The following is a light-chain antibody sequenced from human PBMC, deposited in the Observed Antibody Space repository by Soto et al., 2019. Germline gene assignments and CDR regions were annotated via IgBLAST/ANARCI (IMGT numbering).Light chain of an antibody. J-gene: IGKJ5*01. CDR2: AAS. CDR3: QQLNSYPLT. Sequence: ASVGDRVTITCRASQGISSSLAWYQQKPGNAPKLLIYAASTLQSGVPSRFSGSGSGTDFTLTISSLQPEDFATYYCQQLNSYPLTFGQGTRLEI. CDR1: QGISSS. V-gene: IGKV1-9*01.